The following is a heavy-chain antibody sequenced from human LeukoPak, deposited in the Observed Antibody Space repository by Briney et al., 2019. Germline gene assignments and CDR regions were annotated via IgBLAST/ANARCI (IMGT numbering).Heavy chain of an antibody. CDR2: IRGSGGGT. Sequence: GGSLRLSCAASGFTFSNYAMSWVRQAPGKGLEWVSAIRGSGGGTYYADSVKGRFTISRENSKNPLYLQMHSLRAEDTAVYYCAKTPENDDGSPWYYFDYWGQGTLVTVSS. CDR3: AKTPENDDGSPWYYFDY. CDR1: GFTFSNYA. D-gene: IGHD6-19*01. V-gene: IGHV3-23*01. J-gene: IGHJ4*02.